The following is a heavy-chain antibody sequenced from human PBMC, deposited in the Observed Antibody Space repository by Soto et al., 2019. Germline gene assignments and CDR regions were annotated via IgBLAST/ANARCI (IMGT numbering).Heavy chain of an antibody. V-gene: IGHV1-69*01. CDR2: IMPNFGVE. J-gene: IGHJ6*02. Sequence: QVQLVQSGAEVKKPGSSVKVSCKASGGTFSSYAITWVRQAPGQGLEWMGGIMPNFGVENHAQNFQARVTITADESTSTAYMELSSLRSADTAVYYCARGAGGMDVWGQGTTVTVSS. CDR3: ARGAGGMDV. CDR1: GGTFSSYA. D-gene: IGHD3-10*01.